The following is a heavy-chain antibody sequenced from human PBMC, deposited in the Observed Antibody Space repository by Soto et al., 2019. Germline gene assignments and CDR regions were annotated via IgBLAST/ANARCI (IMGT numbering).Heavy chain of an antibody. Sequence: SQTLSLTCAISGDSVSSNSAAGNWIRQSPSRGLEWLGRTYYRSKWFNDYAVSVKSRITINPDTSKNQFSLQLNSVTPEDTAVYYCARGVGIAAAGIDYWGQGTLVTVSS. V-gene: IGHV6-1*01. CDR3: ARGVGIAAAGIDY. J-gene: IGHJ4*02. CDR2: TYYRSKWFN. D-gene: IGHD6-13*01. CDR1: GDSVSSNSAA.